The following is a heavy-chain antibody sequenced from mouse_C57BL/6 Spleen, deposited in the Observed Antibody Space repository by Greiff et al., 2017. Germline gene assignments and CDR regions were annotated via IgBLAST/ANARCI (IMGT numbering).Heavy chain of an antibody. CDR1: GYTFIRYW. D-gene: IGHD1-1*01. Sequence: QVQLQQPGAELVKPGASVKLSCKASGYTFIRYWMHWVKQRPGQGLEWIGMIHPNSDSINYNEKFKSKATLTVDKSSSTAYMQLSSLTSEDTAVYNCARLYYYGSSYMDYWGQGTTLTVSS. V-gene: IGHV1-64*01. J-gene: IGHJ2*01. CDR2: IHPNSDSI. CDR3: ARLYYYGSSYMDY.